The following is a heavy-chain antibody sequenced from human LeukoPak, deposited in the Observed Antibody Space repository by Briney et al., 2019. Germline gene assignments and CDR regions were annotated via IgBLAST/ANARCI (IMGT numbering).Heavy chain of an antibody. J-gene: IGHJ4*02. CDR1: GFTFDDYA. CDR2: ISWNSGSI. Sequence: ETGGSLRLSCAASGFTFDDYAMHWVRQAPGKGLEWVSGISWNSGSIGYADSVKGRFTISRDNAKNSLYLQMNSLRAEDTALYYCAKDFQAESEYTFDYWGQGTLVTVSS. CDR3: AKDFQAESEYTFDY. D-gene: IGHD1-14*01. V-gene: IGHV3-9*01.